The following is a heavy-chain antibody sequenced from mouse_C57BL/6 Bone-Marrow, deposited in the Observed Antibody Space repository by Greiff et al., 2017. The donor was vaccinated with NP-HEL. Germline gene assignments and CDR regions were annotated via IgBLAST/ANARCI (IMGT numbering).Heavy chain of an antibody. CDR1: GYTFTSYW. Sequence: VQLQQPGAELVKPGASVKLSCKASGYTFTSYWMHWVKQRPGQGLEWIGMIQPNSGSTNYNEKFKSKATLTVDKSSSTDYMQLSSLTSEDSAVYYCALNWDPDYWGQGTTLTVSS. CDR3: ALNWDPDY. CDR2: IQPNSGST. D-gene: IGHD4-1*01. J-gene: IGHJ2*01. V-gene: IGHV1-64*01.